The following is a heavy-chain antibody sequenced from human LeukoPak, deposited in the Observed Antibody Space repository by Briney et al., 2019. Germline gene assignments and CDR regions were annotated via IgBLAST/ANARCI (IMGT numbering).Heavy chain of an antibody. CDR3: AREAEYYYYYYMDV. J-gene: IGHJ6*03. Sequence: PETLSLTCTVSGGSISSYYWSWIRQPAGKGLEWIGRIYTSGSTNYNPSLKSRVTMSVDTSKNQFSLKLSSVTAADTAVYYCAREAEYYYYYYMDVWGKGTTVTISS. CDR2: IYTSGST. V-gene: IGHV4-4*07. CDR1: GGSISSYY.